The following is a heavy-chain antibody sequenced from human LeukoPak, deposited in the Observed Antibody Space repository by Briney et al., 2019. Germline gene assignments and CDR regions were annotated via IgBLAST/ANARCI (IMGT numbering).Heavy chain of an antibody. D-gene: IGHD1-26*01. V-gene: IGHV4-39*07. J-gene: IGHJ4*02. Sequence: SETLSLTCTVSGGSISSSSYYWGWIRQPPGKGLEWIGSIYYSGSTYYNPSLKSRVTISVDTSKNQFSLKLSSVTAADTAVYYCATGEGATRTLDYWGRGTLVTVSS. CDR2: IYYSGST. CDR1: GGSISSSSYY. CDR3: ATGEGATRTLDY.